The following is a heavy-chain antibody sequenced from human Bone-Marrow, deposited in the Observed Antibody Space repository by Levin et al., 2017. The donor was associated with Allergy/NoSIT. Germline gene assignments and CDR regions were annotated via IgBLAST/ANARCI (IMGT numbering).Heavy chain of an antibody. V-gene: IGHV3-48*01. CDR1: GFTFSTYS. CDR2: ISRDSNII. CDR3: ARDYMVRGIIIKSHQYFDY. D-gene: IGHD3-10*01. J-gene: IGHJ4*02. Sequence: ETLSLTCAASGFTFSTYSMNWVRQAPGRGLEWVSYISRDSNIIYYADSVKGRFTISRDNAQTSLYLQMNSLRAEDTAMYYCARDYMVRGIIIKSHQYFDYWGQGTLVTVSS.